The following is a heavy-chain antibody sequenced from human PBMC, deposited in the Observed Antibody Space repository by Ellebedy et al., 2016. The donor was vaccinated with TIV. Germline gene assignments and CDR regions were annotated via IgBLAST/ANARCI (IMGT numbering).Heavy chain of an antibody. J-gene: IGHJ4*02. D-gene: IGHD3-9*01. CDR3: RLFHYDVVTGIGFDS. Sequence: PGGSLRLSCTASGVTFDDYAMFWVRQVRDKGLEWVASISWTSDKIDYADSVKGRFTVSRDNAKRSLTLQMESLRPEDTALYYCRLFHYDVVTGIGFDSWGQGTLVTVSS. CDR2: ISWTSDKI. CDR1: GVTFDDYA. V-gene: IGHV3-9*01.